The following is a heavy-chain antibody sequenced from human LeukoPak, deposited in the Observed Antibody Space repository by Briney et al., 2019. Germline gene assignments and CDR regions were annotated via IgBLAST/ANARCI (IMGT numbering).Heavy chain of an antibody. D-gene: IGHD3-9*01. J-gene: IGHJ3*02. CDR1: GFTFSSYG. CDR2: ISYDGSNK. Sequence: PGRSLRLSCAASGFTFSSYGMHWVRQAPGKGLEWVAVISYDGSNKYYADSVKGRFTISRDNAKNSLYLQMNSLTAEDTALYYCGRDGSNILTAYAFDIWGQGTMVTVSS. V-gene: IGHV3-30*03. CDR3: GRDGSNILTAYAFDI.